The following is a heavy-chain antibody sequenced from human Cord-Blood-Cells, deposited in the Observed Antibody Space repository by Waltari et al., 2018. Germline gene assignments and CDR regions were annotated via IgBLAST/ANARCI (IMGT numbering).Heavy chain of an antibody. CDR1: GFTFSSYS. Sequence: EVQLVESGGGLVKPGGSLRLSCAASGFTFSSYSMNWVRQAPGKGQEWVPSIKRSSSYTYYAGSVKCRFTISRDNAKNALYLQMNSLRAEDTAGYYGARAVRSYYYYYGMDVWVQGTTVTVSS. D-gene: IGHD1-26*01. CDR3: ARAVRSYYYYYGMDV. V-gene: IGHV3-21*01. J-gene: IGHJ6*02. CDR2: IKRSSSYT.